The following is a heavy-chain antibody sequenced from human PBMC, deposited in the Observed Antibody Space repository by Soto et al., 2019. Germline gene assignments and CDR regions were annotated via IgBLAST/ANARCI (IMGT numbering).Heavy chain of an antibody. CDR3: ARENSGYGDYIG. CDR1: GGSISSYY. V-gene: IGHV4-59*12. CDR2: IYYSGST. Sequence: SETLSLTCTVSGGSISSYYWSWIRQPPGKGLEWIGYIYYSGSTNYNPSLKSRVTISVDTSKNQFSLKLSSVTAADTAVYYCARENSGYGDYIGWGQGTLVTVSS. J-gene: IGHJ4*02. D-gene: IGHD4-17*01.